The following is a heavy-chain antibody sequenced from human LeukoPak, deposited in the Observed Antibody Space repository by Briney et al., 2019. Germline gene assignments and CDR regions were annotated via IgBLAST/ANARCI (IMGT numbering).Heavy chain of an antibody. Sequence: ASVKVSCKASGGTFSSYAIIWVRQAPGQGLEWMGIINPSGGSTSYAQKFQGRVTMTRDTSTSTVYMELSSLRSEDTAVYYCARDPLVAAAEDDYYYHYGMDVWGQGTTVTVSS. D-gene: IGHD6-13*01. CDR2: INPSGGST. CDR3: ARDPLVAAAEDDYYYHYGMDV. CDR1: GGTFSSYA. V-gene: IGHV1-46*01. J-gene: IGHJ6*02.